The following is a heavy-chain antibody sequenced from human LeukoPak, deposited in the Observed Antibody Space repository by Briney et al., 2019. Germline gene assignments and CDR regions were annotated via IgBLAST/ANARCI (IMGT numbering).Heavy chain of an antibody. CDR2: ISSSGSTI. D-gene: IGHD3-10*01. CDR3: AKVAKYYYGPETYYFFEQ. Sequence: GGSLRLSCAASGFTFSDYYMSWIRQAPGKGLEWVSYISSSGSTIYYADPVKGRFTISRDYAKKSLFLQMNSLRVEDTAVYYCAKVAKYYYGPETYYFFEQWGQGTPVTAAS. J-gene: IGHJ4*02. V-gene: IGHV3-11*04. CDR1: GFTFSDYY.